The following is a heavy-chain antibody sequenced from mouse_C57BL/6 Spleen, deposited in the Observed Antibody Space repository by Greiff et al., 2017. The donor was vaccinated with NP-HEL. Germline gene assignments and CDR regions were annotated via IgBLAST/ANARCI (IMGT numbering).Heavy chain of an antibody. V-gene: IGHV1-82*01. D-gene: IGHD2-4*01. J-gene: IGHJ2*01. Sequence: VQLQQSGPELVKPGASVKISCKASGYAFSSSWMNWVKQRPGKGLEWIGRIYPGDGDTNYNGKFKGKATLTADKSSSTAYMQLSSLTSEDSAVYFCAYDYDSQLGGDGGQGTTLTVAS. CDR3: AYDYDSQLGGD. CDR2: IYPGDGDT. CDR1: GYAFSSSW.